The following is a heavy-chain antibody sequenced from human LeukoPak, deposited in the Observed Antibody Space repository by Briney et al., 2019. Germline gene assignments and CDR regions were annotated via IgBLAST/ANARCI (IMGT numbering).Heavy chain of an antibody. CDR2: ISTSEGKT. Sequence: ASVKVSCKASGYTFTSYGISWVRQAPGQGLEWMGWISTSEGKTNYAQKFQGRVTMTTYTSTGTTYMELRNLRSDDTAVYYCARDLGIVGPTTMGPWGQGTLVTVSS. CDR1: GYTFTSYG. J-gene: IGHJ5*02. V-gene: IGHV1-18*01. CDR3: ARDLGIVGPTTMGP. D-gene: IGHD1-26*01.